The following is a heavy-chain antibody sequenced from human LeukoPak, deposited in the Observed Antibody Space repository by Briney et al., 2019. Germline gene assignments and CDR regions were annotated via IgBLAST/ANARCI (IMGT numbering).Heavy chain of an antibody. Sequence: PGGSLRLSCAASGFTFSSYAMHWVRQAPGKGLEWVAVISYDGSNKYYADSVKGRFTISRDNSKNTLYLQMNSLRAEDTAVYYCARCLSPTIFGVANPPGMDVWGKGTTVTVSS. V-gene: IGHV3-30-3*01. D-gene: IGHD3-3*01. CDR3: ARCLSPTIFGVANPPGMDV. J-gene: IGHJ6*04. CDR2: ISYDGSNK. CDR1: GFTFSSYA.